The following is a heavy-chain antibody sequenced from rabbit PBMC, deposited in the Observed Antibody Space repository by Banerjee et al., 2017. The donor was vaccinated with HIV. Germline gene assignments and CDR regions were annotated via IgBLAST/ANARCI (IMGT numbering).Heavy chain of an antibody. D-gene: IGHD4-1*01. CDR3: ARVYNNAFKL. CDR1: GFDFSSYG. Sequence: QEQLVESGGGLVQPGGSLKLSCKASGFDFSSYGVSWVRQAPGKGLEWIACIYGGSSGSTYYASWAKGRFTISKTSSTTVTLQMTSLTAADTATYFCARVYNNAFKLWGPGTLVTVS. J-gene: IGHJ4*01. CDR2: IYGGSSGST. V-gene: IGHV1S45*01.